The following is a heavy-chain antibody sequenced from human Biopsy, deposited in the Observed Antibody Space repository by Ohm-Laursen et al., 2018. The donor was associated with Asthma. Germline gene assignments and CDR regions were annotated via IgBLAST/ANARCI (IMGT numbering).Heavy chain of an antibody. CDR3: ARSPYYYGLLGPTRGFGVYAV. J-gene: IGHJ3*01. CDR2: SIHTGQA. CDR1: GGSFRGYY. D-gene: IGHD3-10*01. Sequence: SDTLSLTCSVSGGSFRGYYWTWIRQPPGKGLEWIGESIHTGQANINPSLKSRVTLSVDTSKNQFSVKLRSVTAADTAVYYCARSPYYYGLLGPTRGFGVYAVWGHGTLVTVSS. V-gene: IGHV4-34*12.